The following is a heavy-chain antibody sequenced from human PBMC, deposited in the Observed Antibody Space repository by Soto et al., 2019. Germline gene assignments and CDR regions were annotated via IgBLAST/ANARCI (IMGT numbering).Heavy chain of an antibody. CDR2: MNPNSGNT. D-gene: IGHD1-26*01. Sequence: QVQLVQSGAEVKKPGASVKVSCKASGYTFTSYDINWVRQATGQGLEWMGWMNPNSGNTGYAQKFQGRVTMTRNTXIXTXCMELSSLRSEDTAVYYCARCGEVGARGEVYYGMDVWGQGTTVTVSS. V-gene: IGHV1-8*01. J-gene: IGHJ6*02. CDR3: ARCGEVGARGEVYYGMDV. CDR1: GYTFTSYD.